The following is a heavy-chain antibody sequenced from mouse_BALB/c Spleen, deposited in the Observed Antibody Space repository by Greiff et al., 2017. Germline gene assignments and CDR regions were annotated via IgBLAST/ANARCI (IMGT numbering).Heavy chain of an antibody. CDR3: ARGGGGFAY. CDR1: GYTFTSYW. CDR2: INPSNGRT. J-gene: IGHJ3*01. V-gene: IGHV1S81*02. Sequence: QVQLKQPGAELVKPGASVKLSCKASGYTFTSYWMHWVKQRPGQGLEWIGEINPSNGRTNYNEKFKSKATLTVDKSSSTAYMQLSSLTSEDSAVYYCARGGGGFAYWGQGTLVTVSA. D-gene: IGHD1-1*02.